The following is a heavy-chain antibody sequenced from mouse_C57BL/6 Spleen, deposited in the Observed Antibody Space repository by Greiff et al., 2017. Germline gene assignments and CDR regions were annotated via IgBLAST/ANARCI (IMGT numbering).Heavy chain of an antibody. Sequence: EVHLVESGAELVRPGASVKLSCTASGFNIKDDYMHWVKQRPEQGLEWIGWIDPENGDTEYASKFQGKATITADTSSNTAYLQLSSLTSEDTAVYYCTTLGNYEGGAMDYWGQGTSVTVSS. J-gene: IGHJ4*01. CDR1: GFNIKDDY. D-gene: IGHD2-1*01. CDR3: TTLGNYEGGAMDY. CDR2: IDPENGDT. V-gene: IGHV14-4*01.